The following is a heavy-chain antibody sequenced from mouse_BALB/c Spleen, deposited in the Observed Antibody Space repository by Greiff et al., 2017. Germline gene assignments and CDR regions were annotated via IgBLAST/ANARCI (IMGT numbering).Heavy chain of an antibody. Sequence: EVQGVESGGGLVQPGGSLKLSCAASGFTFSSYGMSWVRQTPDKRLELVATINSNGGSTYYPDSVKGRFTISRDNAKNTLYLQMSSLKSEDTAMYYCARDGYDYDPFDYWGQGTTLTVSS. D-gene: IGHD2-4*01. CDR3: ARDGYDYDPFDY. CDR2: INSNGGST. CDR1: GFTFSSYG. J-gene: IGHJ2*01. V-gene: IGHV5-6-3*01.